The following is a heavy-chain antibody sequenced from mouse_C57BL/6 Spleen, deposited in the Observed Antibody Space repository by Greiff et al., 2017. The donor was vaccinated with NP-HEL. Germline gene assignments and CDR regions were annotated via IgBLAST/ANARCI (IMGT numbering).Heavy chain of an antibody. J-gene: IGHJ4*01. CDR2: ISYDGSN. Sequence: EESGPGLVKPSQSLSLTCSVTGYSITSGYYWNWIRQFPGNKLEWMGYISYDGSNNYNPSLKNRISITRDTSKNQFFLKLNSVTTEDTATYYCARGTTRYAMDYWGQGTSVTVSS. CDR1: GYSITSGYY. D-gene: IGHD2-1*01. CDR3: ARGTTRYAMDY. V-gene: IGHV3-6*01.